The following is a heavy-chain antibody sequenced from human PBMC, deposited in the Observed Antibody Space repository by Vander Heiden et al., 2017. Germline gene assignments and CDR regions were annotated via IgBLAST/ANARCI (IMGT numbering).Heavy chain of an antibody. CDR2: ISSSGGST. V-gene: IGHV3-23*01. D-gene: IGHD3-3*01. J-gene: IGHJ4*02. CDR3: ARRITIFGVAAGFDY. CDR1: GLTFTSHA. Sequence: EVQLLESGGGLVQPGVSLRLSCTASGLTFTSHAISWVRQGPGKGMEWVSAISSSGGSTYYADTVEGRFTISRDNSKNTLYLQMNSLRAEDTAVYYCARRITIFGVAAGFDYWGQGTLVTVSS.